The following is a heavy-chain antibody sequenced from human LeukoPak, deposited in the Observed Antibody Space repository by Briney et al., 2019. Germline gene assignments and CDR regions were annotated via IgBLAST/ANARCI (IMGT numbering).Heavy chain of an antibody. V-gene: IGHV3-48*03. CDR3: ARDPSRGILTGYYYFDY. D-gene: IGHD3-9*01. J-gene: IGHJ4*02. Sequence: GESLRLSCAASGFTFSSYEMNWVRQPPGKGLEWVSYISSSGSTIYYADYVKGRFTISRDNDKNSLYLQMNSLRAEDTAVYYCARDPSRGILTGYYYFDYWGQGTLVTVSS. CDR2: ISSSGSTI. CDR1: GFTFSSYE.